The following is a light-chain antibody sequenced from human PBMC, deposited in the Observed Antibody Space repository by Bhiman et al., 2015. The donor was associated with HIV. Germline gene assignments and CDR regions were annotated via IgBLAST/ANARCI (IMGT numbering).Light chain of an antibody. V-gene: IGLV2-14*03. CDR3: QVWDYTSDQSVV. CDR2: DVS. Sequence: QSALTQPASVSGSPGQSITISCTGTSSDVGGYNYVSWYQQHPGKAPKLMISDVSERPSGVSNRFSGSKSGNTASLTISRAEAEDEADYYCQVWDYTSDQSVVFGGGT. J-gene: IGLJ2*01. CDR1: SSDVGGYNY.